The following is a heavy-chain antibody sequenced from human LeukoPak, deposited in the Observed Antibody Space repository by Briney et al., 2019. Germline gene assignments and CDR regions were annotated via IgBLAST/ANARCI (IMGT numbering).Heavy chain of an antibody. CDR3: ARHSIAPAVLLWYFDL. CDR1: GGSLSSSSYY. J-gene: IGHJ2*01. D-gene: IGHD6-13*01. Sequence: NPSETLSLTCTVSGGSLSSSSYYWGWIRQPPGKGLEWIGSIYYSGSTYYNPSLKSRVTISVDTSKNQLSLKLSSATAADRVVYYYARHSIAPAVLLWYFDLWGRGTLVTVSS. CDR2: IYYSGST. V-gene: IGHV4-39*01.